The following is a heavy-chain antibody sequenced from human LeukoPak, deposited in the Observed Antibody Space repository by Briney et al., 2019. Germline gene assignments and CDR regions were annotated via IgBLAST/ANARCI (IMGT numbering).Heavy chain of an antibody. CDR2: IYSGGST. CDR3: ARQRGKMRYFDFVALDY. D-gene: IGHD3-9*01. CDR1: GGSISSSSYH. J-gene: IGHJ4*02. V-gene: IGHV4-39*01. Sequence: SETLSLTCTVSGGSISSSSYHWGWIRQPPGKGLEWIGTIYSGGSTYYNPSLKSRVTISIGTSNNQFFLKLNSVTAADTAVYYCARQRGKMRYFDFVALDYWGQGTLVTVSS.